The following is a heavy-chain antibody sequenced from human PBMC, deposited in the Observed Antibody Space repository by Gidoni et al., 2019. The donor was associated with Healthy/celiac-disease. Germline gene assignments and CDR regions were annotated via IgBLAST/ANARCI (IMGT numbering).Heavy chain of an antibody. Sequence: QVQLVESGGGVVQPGRSRRLSCAASGLTFSSYGMHWVRQAPSQGLEWVAVIWYDGSNKYYADSVKGRFTISRDNSKNTLYLQMNSLRAEDTAVYYCAREKGYYYYYGMDVWGQGTTVTVSS. CDR2: IWYDGSNK. CDR1: GLTFSSYG. CDR3: AREKGYYYYYGMDV. J-gene: IGHJ6*02. V-gene: IGHV3-33*01.